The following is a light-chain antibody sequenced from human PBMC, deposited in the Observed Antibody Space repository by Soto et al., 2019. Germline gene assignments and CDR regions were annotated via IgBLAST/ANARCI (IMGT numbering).Light chain of an antibody. J-gene: IGLJ1*01. Sequence: QSVLTQPASVSGSPGQSITIPCTGTSSDVCGYNYVSWYQQHPGKAPKLMIYDVSNRPSGVSNRFSGSKSGNTASLTISGLQAEDEADYYCSSYTSSSTPRVFGTGTKLTVL. V-gene: IGLV2-14*01. CDR3: SSYTSSSTPRV. CDR2: DVS. CDR1: SSDVCGYNY.